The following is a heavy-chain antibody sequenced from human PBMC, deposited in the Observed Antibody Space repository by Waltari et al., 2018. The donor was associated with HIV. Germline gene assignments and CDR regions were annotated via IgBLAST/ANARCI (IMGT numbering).Heavy chain of an antibody. V-gene: IGHV3-49*04. CDR1: GFTFGDST. CDR2: IRSQVDGLTT. D-gene: IGHD6-6*01. J-gene: IGHJ4*02. Sequence: EVHLVESAGGLVQPGRSLRLSCTASGFTFGDSTMSWVRQAPGKGLEWLGFIRSQVDGLTTEYAASVKGRFTVSRDDSRSIAYLQMNSLKTEDTAVYYCSRLEGSARVFWGQGTLVTVS. CDR3: SRLEGSARVF.